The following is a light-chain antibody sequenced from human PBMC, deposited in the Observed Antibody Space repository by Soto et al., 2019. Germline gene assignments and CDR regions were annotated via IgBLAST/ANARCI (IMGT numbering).Light chain of an antibody. CDR3: QHYKDYSWT. CDR2: TTS. Sequence: DIHLTQSPSTLSASVGDRVTITCRASQSISRWLACYQQKPGKAPKLLIYTTSSLESGVPPRLSGTGSGTEFTLAISSLQPDDFATYYCQHYKDYSWTFGQGTKVEIK. V-gene: IGKV1-5*03. CDR1: QSISRW. J-gene: IGKJ1*01.